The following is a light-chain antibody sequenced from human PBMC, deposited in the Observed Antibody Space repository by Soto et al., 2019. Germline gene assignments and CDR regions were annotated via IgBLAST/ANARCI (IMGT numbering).Light chain of an antibody. CDR3: SSFTSTTTVL. Sequence: QSALTQPASVSGSPGQSITISCTGTSSDVGGYNYVSWYQQHPGKAPKLMIYNVSNRPSGVSNRFSGSKSGNTASLTISGRQAEDGGHYYCSSFTSTTTVLFGGGTKVTAL. CDR2: NVS. J-gene: IGLJ2*01. V-gene: IGLV2-14*01. CDR1: SSDVGGYNY.